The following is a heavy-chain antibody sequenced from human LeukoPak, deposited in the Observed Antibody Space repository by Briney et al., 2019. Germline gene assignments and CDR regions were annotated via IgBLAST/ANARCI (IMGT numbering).Heavy chain of an antibody. J-gene: IGHJ4*02. Sequence: PGRSLRLSCAASGFTFDDYAMHWVRQAPGKGLEWVSGISWNSGSIGYADSVKGRFTISRDNAKNSLYLQMNSLRAEDTAVYYCARVALRWLQFTEFDYWGQGTLVTVSS. CDR3: ARVALRWLQFTEFDY. CDR1: GFTFDDYA. D-gene: IGHD5-24*01. CDR2: ISWNSGSI. V-gene: IGHV3-9*01.